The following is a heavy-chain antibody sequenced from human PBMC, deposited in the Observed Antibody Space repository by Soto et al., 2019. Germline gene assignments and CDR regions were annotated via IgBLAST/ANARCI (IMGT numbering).Heavy chain of an antibody. Sequence: SGPTLVNPTQTLTLTCTFSGFSLTSNEMRVTWIRQPPGKALEWLARIDWDDEKFYSSSLRTRLTISKDSSKNQVVLTMTNMDPVDTATYYCARTTNTGTDYWGQGILVTV. J-gene: IGHJ4*02. CDR3: ARTTNTGTDY. CDR2: IDWDDEK. V-gene: IGHV2-70*04. D-gene: IGHD1-1*01. CDR1: GFSLTSNEMR.